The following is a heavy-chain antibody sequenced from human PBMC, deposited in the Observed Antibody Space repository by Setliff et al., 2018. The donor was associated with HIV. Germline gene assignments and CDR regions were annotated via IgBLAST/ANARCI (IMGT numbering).Heavy chain of an antibody. J-gene: IGHJ5*02. V-gene: IGHV4-39*07. CDR2: GFHSGTT. D-gene: IGHD3-22*01. Sequence: SETLSLTCTVSGGSISSSSYYWGWIRQSPGKGLEWIGSGFHSGTTYYNPSLKSRVTISVDTSKNQLSPKVNSVTAADTAVYYCARDMTYYYDTSGSFGWFDPWGQGTLVTVSS. CDR1: GGSISSSSYY. CDR3: ARDMTYYYDTSGSFGWFDP.